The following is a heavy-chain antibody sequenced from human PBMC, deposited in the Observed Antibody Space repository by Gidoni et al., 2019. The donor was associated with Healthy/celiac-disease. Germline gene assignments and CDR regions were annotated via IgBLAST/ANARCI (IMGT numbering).Heavy chain of an antibody. CDR3: AHSHLGVCSSTSCRFDP. CDR1: GFSLSTSVVG. J-gene: IGHJ5*02. CDR2: IYWDDDK. D-gene: IGHD2-2*01. V-gene: IGHV2-5*02. Sequence: QITLKESGPTLVKPTQTLTLTCTFSGFSLSTSVVGVGWIRQPPGKALEWLALIYWDDDKRYSPSLKSRLTITKDTSKNQVVLTMTNMDPVDTATYYCAHSHLGVCSSTSCRFDPWGQGTLVTVSS.